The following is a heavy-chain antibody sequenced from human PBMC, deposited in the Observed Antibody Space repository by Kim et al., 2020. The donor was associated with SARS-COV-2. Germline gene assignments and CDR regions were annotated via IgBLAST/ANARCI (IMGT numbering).Heavy chain of an antibody. V-gene: IGHV3-74*01. Sequence: NYADSVKGRFTISRDNAKNTLYLQMNSLRAEDTAVYYCARSTYGSLSMAYWGQGTLVTVSS. J-gene: IGHJ4*02. CDR3: ARSTYGSLSMAY. D-gene: IGHD6-19*01.